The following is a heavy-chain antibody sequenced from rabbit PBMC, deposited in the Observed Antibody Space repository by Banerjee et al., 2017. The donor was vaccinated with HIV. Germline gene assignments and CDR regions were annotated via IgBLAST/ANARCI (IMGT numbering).Heavy chain of an antibody. CDR3: ARADSTYILTRLDL. CDR1: GLDFSSSYW. D-gene: IGHD4-2*01. V-gene: IGHV1S45*01. J-gene: IGHJ3*01. CDR2: IYAGSSGTT. Sequence: QEQLVESGGDLVQPEGSLTLTCTASGLDFSSSYWICWVRQAPGKGLEWIACIYAGSSGTTYYASWAKGRFTISKTSSTTVTLQMTSLTAADTATYFCARADSTYILTRLDLWGQGTLVTVS.